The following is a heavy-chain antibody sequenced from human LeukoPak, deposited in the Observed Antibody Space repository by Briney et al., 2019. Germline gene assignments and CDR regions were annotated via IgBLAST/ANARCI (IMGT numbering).Heavy chain of an antibody. CDR2: IYWDDDK. CDR3: AHTRRHRTIWFGELFKRKYNWFDP. CDR1: GFSLSTSGVG. D-gene: IGHD3-10*01. J-gene: IGHJ5*02. Sequence: ESGPTLLKPTQTLTLTCTFSGFSLSTSGVGVGWIRQPPGKALEWLALIYWDDDKRYSPSLKGRLTITKDTSKNQVVLTMTNMDPVDTATYYCAHTRRHRTIWFGELFKRKYNWFDPWGQGTLVTVSS. V-gene: IGHV2-5*02.